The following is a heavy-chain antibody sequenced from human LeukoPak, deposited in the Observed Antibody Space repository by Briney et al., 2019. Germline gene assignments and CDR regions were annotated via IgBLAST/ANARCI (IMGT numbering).Heavy chain of an antibody. D-gene: IGHD4-17*01. Sequence: ASVKVSCKVSGYTLTELSMHWVRQAPGKGLEWMGGFDPEDGETIYAQKFQGRVTMTEDTFTDTAYMELSSLRSEDTAVYYCATIVTDSMHDYGFLWGQGTLVTVSS. CDR2: FDPEDGET. J-gene: IGHJ4*02. V-gene: IGHV1-24*01. CDR1: GYTLTELS. CDR3: ATIVTDSMHDYGFL.